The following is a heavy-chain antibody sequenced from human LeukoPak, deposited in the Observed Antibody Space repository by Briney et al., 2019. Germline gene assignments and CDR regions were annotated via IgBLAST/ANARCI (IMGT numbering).Heavy chain of an antibody. D-gene: IGHD3-10*02. CDR1: GFTFSSYE. CDR2: ISSSGSTI. V-gene: IGHV3-48*03. CDR3: AELGITMIGGV. J-gene: IGHJ6*04. Sequence: GGSLRLSRAASGFTFSSYEMNWVRQAPGKGLEWISYISSSGSTIYYADSVKGRFTISRDNAKNSLYLQMNSLRAEDTAVYYCAELGITMIGGVWGKGTTVTISS.